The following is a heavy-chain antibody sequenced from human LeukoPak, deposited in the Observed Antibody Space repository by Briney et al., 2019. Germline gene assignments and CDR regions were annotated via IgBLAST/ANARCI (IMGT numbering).Heavy chain of an antibody. CDR1: VYACTSYG. CDR2: ISAYNGNT. CDR3: ARDEAYGGNPRHDF. J-gene: IGHJ4*02. Sequence: ASVKDSCKASVYACTSYGISWVRQAPGQGLEWMGWISAYNGNTNYAQKLQSRGTMTTDTSTSTAYMELRSLRSDDTAVYYCARDEAYGGNPRHDFWGQGTLVTVSS. D-gene: IGHD4-23*01. V-gene: IGHV1-18*01.